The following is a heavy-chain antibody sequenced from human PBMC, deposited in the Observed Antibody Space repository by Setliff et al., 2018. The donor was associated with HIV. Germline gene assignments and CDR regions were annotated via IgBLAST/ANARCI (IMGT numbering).Heavy chain of an antibody. CDR2: INVGKGDT. J-gene: IGHJ4*01. V-gene: IGHV1-3*01. CDR1: GYTFTTYS. CDR3: ARGALLAVFDFDY. D-gene: IGHD3-10*01. Sequence: ASVKVSCKASGYTFTTYSMHWVRQAPGQSLEWMGWINVGKGDTKYSQEFQGRITITRDTSANTAYMELSSLRSDDTAVYFCARGALLAVFDFDYWGHGTLGTVS.